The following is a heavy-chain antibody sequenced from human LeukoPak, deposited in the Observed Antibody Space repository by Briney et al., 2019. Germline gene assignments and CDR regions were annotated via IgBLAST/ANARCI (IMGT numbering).Heavy chain of an antibody. J-gene: IGHJ5*02. CDR1: GYTFTSYD. V-gene: IGHV1-8*01. Sequence: ASVEVSCKASGYTFTSYDINWVRQATGQGLEWMGWMNPNSGDTGYAQKFQGRVTMTRDTSISTAYMELSSLRLEDTAVYYCARVDFWSGYPENWFDPWGQGTLVTVSS. CDR2: MNPNSGDT. D-gene: IGHD3-3*01. CDR3: ARVDFWSGYPENWFDP.